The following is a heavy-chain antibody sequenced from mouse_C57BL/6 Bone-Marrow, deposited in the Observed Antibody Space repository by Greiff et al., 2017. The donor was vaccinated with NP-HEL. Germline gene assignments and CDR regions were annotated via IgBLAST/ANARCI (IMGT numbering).Heavy chain of an antibody. J-gene: IGHJ2*01. Sequence: VQLQQSGAELVRPGTSVKVSCKASGYAFTNYLIEWVKQRPGQGLEWIGVINPGSGGTNYNEKFKGKATLTADKSSSTAYMQLSSLTSEDSAVYFCARRQIYYGNYGYWGQGTTLTVSS. CDR3: ARRQIYYGNYGY. V-gene: IGHV1-54*01. CDR2: INPGSGGT. D-gene: IGHD2-1*01. CDR1: GYAFTNYL.